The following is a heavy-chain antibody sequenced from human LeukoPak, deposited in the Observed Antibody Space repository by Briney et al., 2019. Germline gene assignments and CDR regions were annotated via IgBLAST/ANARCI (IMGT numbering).Heavy chain of an antibody. V-gene: IGHV3-23*01. Sequence: GGSLRLSCAASGFTFSSYAMSWVRQAPGKGLEWVSAISGSGGSTYYADPVKGRFTISRDNSKNTLYLQMNSLRAEDTAVYHCAKDSVYRYSGSYWTDLYYFDYWGQGTLVTVSS. CDR3: AKDSVYRYSGSYWTDLYYFDY. CDR2: ISGSGGST. CDR1: GFTFSSYA. J-gene: IGHJ4*02. D-gene: IGHD1-26*01.